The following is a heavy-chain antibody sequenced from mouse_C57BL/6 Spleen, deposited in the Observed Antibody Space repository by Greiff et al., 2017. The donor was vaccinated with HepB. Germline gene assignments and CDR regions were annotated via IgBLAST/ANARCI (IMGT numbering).Heavy chain of an antibody. CDR2: IDPSDSYT. Sequence: QVQLQQPGAELVMPGASVKLSCKASGYTFTSYWMHWVKQRPGQGLEWIGEIDPSDSYTNYNQKFKGKSTLTVDKSSSTAYMQLSSLTSEDSAVYYCASYDYDRAYWGHRTLVTVSA. J-gene: IGHJ3*01. CDR3: ASYDYDRAY. V-gene: IGHV1-69*01. D-gene: IGHD2-4*01. CDR1: GYTFTSYW.